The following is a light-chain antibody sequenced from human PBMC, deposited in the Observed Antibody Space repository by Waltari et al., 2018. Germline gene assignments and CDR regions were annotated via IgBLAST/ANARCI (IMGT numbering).Light chain of an antibody. J-gene: IGLJ7*01. CDR2: GPN. Sequence: QSVLTQPPSVSGAPGQRVTISCTGSSYNIGAGYDVHRHQQLPGTAPNLPIYGPNSRPQAGPDRFSCPKSGVPASLAITGLQAEDEADYYCQSYASSLSGSVFGGGTQLTVL. CDR3: QSYASSLSGSV. CDR1: SYNIGAGYD. V-gene: IGLV1-40*01.